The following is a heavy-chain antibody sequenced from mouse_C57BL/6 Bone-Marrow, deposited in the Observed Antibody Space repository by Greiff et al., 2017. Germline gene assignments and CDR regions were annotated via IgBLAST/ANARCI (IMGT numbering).Heavy chain of an antibody. J-gene: IGHJ2*01. D-gene: IGHD1-3*01. CDR3: AIDSLSKWVFDY. CDR1: GYTFTSYW. V-gene: IGHV1-74*01. CDR2: IHPSDSDT. Sequence: QVQLQQPGAELVKPGASVKVSCKASGYTFTSYWMHWVKQRPGQGLEWIGRIHPSDSDTNYHQNFKGKATLTVDKSSSTDYMQLSSVTTEIYAVYYWAIDSLSKWVFDYWGQGTTLTVAS.